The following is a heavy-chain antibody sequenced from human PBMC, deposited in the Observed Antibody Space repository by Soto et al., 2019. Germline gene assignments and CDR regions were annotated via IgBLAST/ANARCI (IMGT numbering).Heavy chain of an antibody. J-gene: IGHJ4*01. Sequence: GGSLRLSCAASGFTFSSYAMHWVRQAPGKGLEWVAVISYDGGNKYYADSVKGRFTISRDNSKNTLYLQMNSLRAEDTAVYYCARDWRAIFGVVNPNFDYCGQGTMVTVSS. CDR3: ARDWRAIFGVVNPNFDY. CDR2: ISYDGGNK. D-gene: IGHD3-3*01. CDR1: GFTFSSYA. V-gene: IGHV3-30-3*01.